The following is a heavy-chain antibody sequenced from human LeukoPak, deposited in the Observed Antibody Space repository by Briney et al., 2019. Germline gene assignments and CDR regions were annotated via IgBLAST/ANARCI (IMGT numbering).Heavy chain of an antibody. CDR3: ASGCASVGWYYFDY. D-gene: IGHD3-10*01. V-gene: IGHV4-34*01. CDR1: GGSFSGYC. CDR2: INHSGST. Sequence: SETLSLTCAAYGGSFSGYCWSWIRQPPGKGLEWIGEINHSGSTNYNPSLKSRVTISVDTSKNKFSLKQSSVTAADTAVYYCASGCASVGWYYFDYWGQGTLVTVSS. J-gene: IGHJ4*02.